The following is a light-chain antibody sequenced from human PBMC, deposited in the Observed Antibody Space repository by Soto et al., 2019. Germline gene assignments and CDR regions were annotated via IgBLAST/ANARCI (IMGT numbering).Light chain of an antibody. J-gene: IGLJ1*01. Sequence: QSVLTQPASVSGSPGQSITISCTGTSSDVGSYNLVSWYQHHPGKAPKFMIYEGTKRPSGVSSRFSGSKSGNTASLTISGLQAEDEAYYYCCSYAGRYTDVFGTGTKVTVL. CDR2: EGT. CDR3: CSYAGRYTDV. V-gene: IGLV2-23*01. CDR1: SSDVGSYNL.